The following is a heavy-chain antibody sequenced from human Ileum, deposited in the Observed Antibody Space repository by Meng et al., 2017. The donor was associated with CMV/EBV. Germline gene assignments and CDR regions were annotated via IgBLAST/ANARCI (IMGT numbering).Heavy chain of an antibody. J-gene: IGHJ4*02. Sequence: AASAFTFSTYAMSWVRQAPGKGLECVSGISASGGSTHYTDSVKGRFTISRDNSKKTLYLQMNSLRVEDTAVYYCAKEVDSSGWYVDYWGQGTLVTVSS. CDR3: AKEVDSSGWYVDY. D-gene: IGHD6-19*01. CDR2: ISASGGST. CDR1: AFTFSTYA. V-gene: IGHV3-23*01.